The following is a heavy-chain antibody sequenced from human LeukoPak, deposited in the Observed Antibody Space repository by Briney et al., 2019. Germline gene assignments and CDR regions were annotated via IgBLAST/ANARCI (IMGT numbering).Heavy chain of an antibody. Sequence: SQTLSLTCTVSGGSVSNDNYYWSWIRQPAGKGLEWIGRIYSSGSTHYKSSLKSRVSISIDTSKNQFSLKLSSVTAADTAVYYCARRGYCSSTSCYSGHYYYYYMDVWGKGTTVTVSS. CDR2: IYSSGST. V-gene: IGHV4-61*02. CDR1: GGSVSNDNYY. D-gene: IGHD2-2*01. J-gene: IGHJ6*03. CDR3: ARRGYCSSTSCYSGHYYYYYMDV.